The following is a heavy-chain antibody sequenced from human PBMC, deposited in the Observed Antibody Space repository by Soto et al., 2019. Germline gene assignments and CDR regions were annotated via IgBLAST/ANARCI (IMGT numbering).Heavy chain of an antibody. J-gene: IGHJ4*02. Sequence: QVQLQQWGAGLLKPSETLSLNCAVYGGSFSGYYWSWIRQPPGKGLEWIGEINHSGSTNYNPSLKSRVTISVDTSKNQFSLKLSSVTAADTAVYYCARGFRYCSVGSCFYYWGQGTLVTVSS. CDR1: GGSFSGYY. D-gene: IGHD2-15*01. V-gene: IGHV4-34*01. CDR3: ARGFRYCSVGSCFYY. CDR2: INHSGST.